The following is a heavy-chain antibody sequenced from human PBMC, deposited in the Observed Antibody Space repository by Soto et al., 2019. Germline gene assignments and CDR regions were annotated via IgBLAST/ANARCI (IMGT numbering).Heavy chain of an antibody. CDR1: GGSIGGSNYF. J-gene: IGHJ5*02. D-gene: IGHD6-6*01. Sequence: SETLSLTCTVSGGSIGGSNYFWGWIRQSPGTGLEWLGTIYSSGSTYYNPSLKSRITMSLDTSKNQFSLNLGSVTAADTAVYYCAVARTSGRNWFDPWGQGTLVTVSS. CDR3: AVARTSGRNWFDP. CDR2: IYSSGST. V-gene: IGHV4-39*01.